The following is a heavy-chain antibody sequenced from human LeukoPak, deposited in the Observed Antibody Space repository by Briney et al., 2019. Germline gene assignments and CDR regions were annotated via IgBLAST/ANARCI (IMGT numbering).Heavy chain of an antibody. CDR2: IGTAGDT. J-gene: IGHJ4*02. D-gene: IGHD4-17*01. CDR1: GFTFSSYD. V-gene: IGHV3-13*01. CDR3: ARDPMTLVTSRSAVDGNPPEY. Sequence: GGSLRLSCAASGFTFSSYDMHWVRQATGKGLEWVSAIGTAGDTYYPGSVKGRFTISRDNVQSSVYLQMNSLRVEDTAVYYCARDPMTLVTSRSAVDGNPPEYWGLGTLVTVSS.